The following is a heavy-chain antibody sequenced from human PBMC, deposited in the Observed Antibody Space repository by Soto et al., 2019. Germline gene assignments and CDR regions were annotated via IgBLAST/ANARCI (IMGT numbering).Heavy chain of an antibody. Sequence: QLQLVDSGGGVVQPGRSMRLSCAASEFTFTTYGMHWVRRAPGKGLEWVAVISYDGSHAYYADSVKGRFTISRDNSKNTLYLQINSLRAEDTAVYYCAKERTYSVASGFDYWGRGTLVTVSS. D-gene: IGHD1-26*01. V-gene: IGHV3-30*18. J-gene: IGHJ4*02. CDR2: ISYDGSHA. CDR1: EFTFTTYG. CDR3: AKERTYSVASGFDY.